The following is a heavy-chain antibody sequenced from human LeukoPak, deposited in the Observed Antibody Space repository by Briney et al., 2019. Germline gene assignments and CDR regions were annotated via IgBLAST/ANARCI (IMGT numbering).Heavy chain of an antibody. CDR1: GGSISSYY. CDR2: IYTSGST. Sequence: SETLSLTCTVSGGSISSYYWSWIRLPAGKGLEWIGRIYTSGSTKYNPSLKSRVTMSVDTSKNQFSLKLSSVSAADTAMYYCARMNYYDSSGYSTDAFDIWGQGTMVTVSS. V-gene: IGHV4-4*07. CDR3: ARMNYYDSSGYSTDAFDI. J-gene: IGHJ3*02. D-gene: IGHD3-22*01.